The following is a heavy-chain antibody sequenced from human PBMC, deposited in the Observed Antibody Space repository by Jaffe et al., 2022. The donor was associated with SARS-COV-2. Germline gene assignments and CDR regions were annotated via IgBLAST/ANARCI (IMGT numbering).Heavy chain of an antibody. D-gene: IGHD3-10*01. CDR3: ARGSAQVAADWYFDL. V-gene: IGHV3-66*02. Sequence: EVQLVESGGGLVQPGGSLRVSCAASGFTASSYYMSWVRQSPGKGLEWVSVIYSGGDTYYADSVKGRFTLSRDNSKNTLYLQINNLRPEDTAVYHCARGSAQVAADWYFDLWGRGTLVTVSS. J-gene: IGHJ2*01. CDR2: IYSGGDT. CDR1: GFTASSYY.